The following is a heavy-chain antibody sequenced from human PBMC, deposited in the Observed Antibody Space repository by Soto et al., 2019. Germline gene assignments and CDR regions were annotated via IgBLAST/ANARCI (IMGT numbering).Heavy chain of an antibody. CDR1: GGSISSDSYY. V-gene: IGHV4-39*07. CDR3: ARGADRYFDWSGWFDP. CDR2: INHSGST. J-gene: IGHJ5*02. D-gene: IGHD3-9*01. Sequence: SETLSLTCTVSGGSISSDSYYWSWIRQPPGKGLEWIGEINHSGSTNYNPSLKSRVAISVDTSKNQFSLKLSSVTAADTAVYYCARGADRYFDWSGWFDPWGQGTLVTVSS.